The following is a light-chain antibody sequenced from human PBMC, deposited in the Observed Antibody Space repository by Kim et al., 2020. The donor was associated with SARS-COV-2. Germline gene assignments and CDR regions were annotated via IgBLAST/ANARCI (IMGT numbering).Light chain of an antibody. CDR3: QTWDTGIRV. CDR2: LNSDGSH. CDR1: SGHSSYA. J-gene: IGLJ3*02. Sequence: AVKLTCTLSSGHSSYAIAWHQQQPEKGPRYLMKLNSDGSHSKGDGIPDRFSGSSSGAERYLTISSLQSEDEADYYCQTWDTGIRVFGGGTQLTVL. V-gene: IGLV4-69*01.